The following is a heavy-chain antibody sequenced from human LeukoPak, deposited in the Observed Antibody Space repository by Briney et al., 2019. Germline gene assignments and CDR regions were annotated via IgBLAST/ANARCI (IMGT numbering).Heavy chain of an antibody. CDR1: GGSISSYY. CDR2: IYYSGST. J-gene: IGHJ6*02. CDR3: ARDRDGYNRDPYYYYGMDV. D-gene: IGHD5-24*01. Sequence: PSETLSLTCTVSGGSISSYYWSWIRQPPGKGLEWIGYIYYSGSTNYNPSLKSRVTISVDTSKNQFSLKLSSVTAADTAVYYCARDRDGYNRDPYYYYGMDVWGQGTTVTVSS. V-gene: IGHV4-59*01.